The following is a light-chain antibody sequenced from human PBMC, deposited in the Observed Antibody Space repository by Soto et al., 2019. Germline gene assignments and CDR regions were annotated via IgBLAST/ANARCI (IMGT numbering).Light chain of an antibody. J-gene: IGKJ1*01. CDR2: GAS. Sequence: EIVMTQSPATLSVSPGERATLSCRASQSVNSNLAWYQQKAGQAPRLFMYGASTRATGTPARFSGSGSGTEFTLTISSLQSEDFAVYYCQQYNNLPPTFGQGTKVEIK. CDR1: QSVNSN. CDR3: QQYNNLPPT. V-gene: IGKV3-15*01.